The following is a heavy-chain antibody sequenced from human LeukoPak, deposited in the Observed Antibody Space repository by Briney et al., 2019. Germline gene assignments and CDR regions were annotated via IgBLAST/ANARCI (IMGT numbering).Heavy chain of an antibody. CDR1: GITVSSNY. CDR3: ARDVGATSRGPFDF. J-gene: IGHJ4*02. V-gene: IGHV3-53*01. CDR2: IYSGGST. Sequence: PGGSLRLSCAASGITVSSNYMSWVRQAPGKGLEWVSVIYSGGSTYYADSVKGRFTLSRDNSKNTLYLQMNSLRAEDTAVYYCARDVGATSRGPFDFWGQGTLVTVSS. D-gene: IGHD1-26*01.